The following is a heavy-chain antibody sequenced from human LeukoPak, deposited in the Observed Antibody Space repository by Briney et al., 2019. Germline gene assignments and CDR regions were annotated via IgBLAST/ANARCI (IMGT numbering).Heavy chain of an antibody. CDR2: ISSIGSTI. Sequence: HTGGSLRLSCAASGFTFSNYTMNWVRQAPGKGLEWVSSISSIGSTIYYADPVKGRFTISRDNAKNSLYLQMNSLRVEDTAVYYCARDLGATIFDFDYWGQGTLVTVSS. J-gene: IGHJ4*02. V-gene: IGHV3-48*01. CDR1: GFTFSNYT. CDR3: ARDLGATIFDFDY. D-gene: IGHD1-26*01.